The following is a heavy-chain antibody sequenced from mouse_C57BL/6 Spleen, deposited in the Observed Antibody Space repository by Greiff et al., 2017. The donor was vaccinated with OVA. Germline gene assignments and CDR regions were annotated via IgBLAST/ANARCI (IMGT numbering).Heavy chain of an antibody. J-gene: IGHJ3*01. CDR3: TITSNWDEGWFAY. V-gene: IGHV14-1*01. CDR1: GFNIKDYS. Sequence: VQLQQSGAELVRPGASVKLSCTASGFNIKDYSMHWVKQRPEQGLEWIGRIDPEDGDTEYAPKFQGKATMTADTSSNTAYLQLSSLTSEDTAVYYCTITSNWDEGWFAYWGQGTLVTVSA. CDR2: IDPEDGDT. D-gene: IGHD4-1*01.